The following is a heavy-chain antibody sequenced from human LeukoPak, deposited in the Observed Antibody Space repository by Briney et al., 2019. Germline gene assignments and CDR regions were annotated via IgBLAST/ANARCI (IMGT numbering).Heavy chain of an antibody. CDR1: GFTFSSYW. CDR2: IKPDGSEK. V-gene: IGHV3-7*04. J-gene: IGHJ4*02. CDR3: ARDKYGAYFDS. Sequence: GGSLTLSCAASGFTFSSYWMDWVRQAPGKGLEWVANIKPDGSEKYYVDSVKGRFTISRDNAKNSLYLQMNSLRVEDTAVYYCARDKYGAYFDSWGQGTLDPVSS. D-gene: IGHD4-17*01.